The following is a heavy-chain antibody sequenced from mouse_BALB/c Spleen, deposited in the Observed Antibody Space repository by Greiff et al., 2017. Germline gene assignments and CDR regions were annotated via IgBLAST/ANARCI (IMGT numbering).Heavy chain of an antibody. CDR3: ARGESVVARNYAMDY. V-gene: IGHV1-69*01. CDR2: IDTSDSYT. J-gene: IGHJ4*01. Sequence: VQLQQPGAELVMPGASVKMSCTASGYTFTDYWMHWVKQRPGQGLEWIGAIDTSDSYTSYNQKFKGKATLTVDESSSTAYMQLSSLTSEDSAVYYCARGESVVARNYAMDYWGQGTSVTVSS. CDR1: GYTFTDYW. D-gene: IGHD1-1*01.